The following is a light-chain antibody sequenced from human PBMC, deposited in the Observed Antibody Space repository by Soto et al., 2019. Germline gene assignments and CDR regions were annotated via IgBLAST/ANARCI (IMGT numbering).Light chain of an antibody. CDR3: QQYNNWPPYT. V-gene: IGKV3D-15*01. Sequence: DIVLTQSPGTLSLSPGERATLSCRASQSVSSNYLAWYQQKPGQAPRLLIYGASTRATGVPDRFSGSGSETEFTLTISSLQSEDFAVYYCQQYNNWPPYTFGQGTKLEIK. CDR1: QSVSSNY. J-gene: IGKJ2*01. CDR2: GAS.